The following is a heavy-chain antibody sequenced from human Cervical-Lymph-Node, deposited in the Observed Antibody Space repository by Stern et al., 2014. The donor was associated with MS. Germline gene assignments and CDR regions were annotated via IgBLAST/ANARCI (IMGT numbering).Heavy chain of an antibody. Sequence: VQLVESGPGLVKPSQTLSLTCTVSGGSISSSGYYWSWIRQPADKGLEWIGRIHDSGSTYYNPSLKRRVTISMDTAKNQFSLTLPFVTAADTAVYYCATTRWDLFTWNWFDPWGQGTLVTVSS. CDR3: ATTRWDLFTWNWFDP. V-gene: IGHV4-61*02. J-gene: IGHJ5*02. CDR2: IHDSGST. D-gene: IGHD1-26*01. CDR1: GGSISSSGYY.